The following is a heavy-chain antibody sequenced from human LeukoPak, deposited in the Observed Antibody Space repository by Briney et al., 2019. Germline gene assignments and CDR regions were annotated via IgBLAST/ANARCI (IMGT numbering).Heavy chain of an antibody. V-gene: IGHV4-30-2*01. D-gene: IGHD6-13*01. Sequence: SQTLSLTCTVSGGSISSGGYYWSWIRQPPGKGLEWIGYIYHSGSTYYNPSLKSRVTISVDRSKNQFSLKLSSVTAADTAVYYCARGPGIAAAGTRPYWYFDLWGRGTLVTVSS. CDR2: IYHSGST. CDR3: ARGPGIAAAGTRPYWYFDL. CDR1: GGSISSGGYY. J-gene: IGHJ2*01.